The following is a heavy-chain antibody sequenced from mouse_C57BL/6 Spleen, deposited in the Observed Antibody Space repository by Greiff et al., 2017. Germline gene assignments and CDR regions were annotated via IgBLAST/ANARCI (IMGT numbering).Heavy chain of an antibody. CDR2: ISDGGSYT. CDR3: ARDNYYGSSLAY. CDR1: GFTFSSYA. D-gene: IGHD1-1*01. Sequence: EVMLVESGGGLVKPGGSLKLSCAASGFTFSSYAMSWVRQTPEKRLEWVATISDGGSYTYYPDNVKGRFTISRDNAKNNLYLQMSHLKSEDTAMYYCARDNYYGSSLAYWGQGTLVTVSA. V-gene: IGHV5-4*01. J-gene: IGHJ3*01.